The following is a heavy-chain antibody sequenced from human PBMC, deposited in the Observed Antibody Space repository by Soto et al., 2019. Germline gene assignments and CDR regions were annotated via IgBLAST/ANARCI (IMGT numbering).Heavy chain of an antibody. CDR1: GFTVSSNY. V-gene: IGHV3-66*01. Sequence: GGSLRLSCAASGFTVSSNYMSWVRQAPGKGLEWVSVIYSGGSTYYADSVKGRFTISRDNSKNTLYLQMNSLRAEDTAVYYCARDAPPYYYDSSGHRARYYYGMDVWGQGTTVTVSS. D-gene: IGHD3-22*01. CDR3: ARDAPPYYYDSSGHRARYYYGMDV. J-gene: IGHJ6*02. CDR2: IYSGGST.